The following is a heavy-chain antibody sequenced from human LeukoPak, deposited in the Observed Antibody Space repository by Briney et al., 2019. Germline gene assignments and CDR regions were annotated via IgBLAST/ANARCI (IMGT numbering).Heavy chain of an antibody. CDR1: GFTFSNYA. J-gene: IGHJ4*02. CDR2: ISGSGGST. Sequence: GGSLRLSCAASGFTFSNYAMSWVRQAPGKGLEWVSAISGSGGSTYYADSVKGRFTISRDNSKNTLYLQMNSLRAEDTAVYYCAKLAYCTDNICYHWSTGYFDYWGQGTLVTASS. V-gene: IGHV3-23*01. CDR3: AKLAYCTDNICYHWSTGYFDY. D-gene: IGHD2-8*01.